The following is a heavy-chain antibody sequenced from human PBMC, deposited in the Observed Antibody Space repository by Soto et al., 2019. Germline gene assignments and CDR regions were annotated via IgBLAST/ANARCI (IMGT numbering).Heavy chain of an antibody. CDR3: AKSGAYGSGSYYYEPYDY. CDR2: ISGSGGST. V-gene: IGHV3-23*01. D-gene: IGHD3-10*01. J-gene: IGHJ4*02. Sequence: VGSLRLSCAPSGFTFSSYAMSWVRQAPAKGLEWVSAISGSGGSTYYADSVKGRFTISRDNSKYTLYLQMNSLRAEDTAVYYCAKSGAYGSGSYYYEPYDYWGQGTLVTVSS. CDR1: GFTFSSYA.